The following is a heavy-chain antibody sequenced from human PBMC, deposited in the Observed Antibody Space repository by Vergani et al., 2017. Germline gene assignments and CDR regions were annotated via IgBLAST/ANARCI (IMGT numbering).Heavy chain of an antibody. CDR1: GFTFGDYA. V-gene: IGHV3-49*03. Sequence: EVQLVESGGGLVQPGRSLRLSCTASGFTFGDYAMSWFRQAPGKGLEWVGFIRSKAYGGTTEYAASVKGRFTISKDDSKSIAYLQMNSLKAEDKAVYYCTRERIQLGLRSEPYAFDIWGQGTMVTVSS. CDR3: TRERIQLGLRSEPYAFDI. D-gene: IGHD5-18*01. CDR2: IRSKAYGGTT. J-gene: IGHJ3*02.